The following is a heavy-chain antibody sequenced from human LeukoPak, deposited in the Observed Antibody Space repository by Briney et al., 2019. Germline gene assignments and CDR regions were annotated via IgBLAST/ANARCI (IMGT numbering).Heavy chain of an antibody. CDR2: ISYDGSNK. J-gene: IGHJ4*02. D-gene: IGHD2-15*01. V-gene: IGHV3-30*04. CDR1: GFTFSSYA. Sequence: PGRSLRLSCAASGFTFSSYAMHWVRQAPGKGLEWVAVISYDGSNKYYADSVKGRFTISRDNSKNTLYLQMNSLRAEDTAEYYCARDRDVGYYFDYWGQGTLVTVSS. CDR3: ARDRDVGYYFDY.